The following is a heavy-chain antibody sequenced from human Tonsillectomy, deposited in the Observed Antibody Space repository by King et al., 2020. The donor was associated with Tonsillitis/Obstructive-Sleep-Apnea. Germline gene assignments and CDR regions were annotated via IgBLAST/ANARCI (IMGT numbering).Heavy chain of an antibody. CDR3: AKAPWGAAAMTQEYYYYDYMDV. Sequence: VQLVESGGVVVQPGGSLSLSCAASGFTFDDYTMHWVRQAPGKGLEWVSLISWDGGSTYYADSVKGRFTISRDNSKNSLYLQMNSLRTEDTALYYCAKAPWGAAAMTQEYYYYDYMDVWGKGTTVTVSS. D-gene: IGHD2-2*01. CDR2: ISWDGGST. CDR1: GFTFDDYT. J-gene: IGHJ6*03. V-gene: IGHV3-43*01.